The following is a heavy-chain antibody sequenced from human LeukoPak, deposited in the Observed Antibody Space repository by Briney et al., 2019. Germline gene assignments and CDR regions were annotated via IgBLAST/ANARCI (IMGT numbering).Heavy chain of an antibody. CDR1: GFTFSGYA. CDR3: AKDRYSSGWYGKYFQH. J-gene: IGHJ1*01. CDR2: ISGSGGST. D-gene: IGHD6-19*01. V-gene: IGHV3-23*01. Sequence: PGGSLRLSCAASGFTFSGYAMSWVRQAPGKGLEWVSAISGSGGSTYYADSVKGRFTISRDNSKNTLYPQMNSLRAEDTAVYYCAKDRYSSGWYGKYFQHWGQGTLVTVSS.